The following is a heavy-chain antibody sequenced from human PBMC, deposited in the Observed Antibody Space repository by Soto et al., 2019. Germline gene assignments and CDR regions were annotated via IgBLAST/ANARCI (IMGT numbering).Heavy chain of an antibody. CDR3: ARGDYRYNRFHP. CDR2: IIPILGIA. CDR1: GGTFSSYT. Sequence: QVQLVQSGAEVKKPGSSVKVSCKASGGTFSSYTISWVRQAPGQGLEWMGRIIPILGIANYAQKFQGRVTITADKSTSTAYMERSSRRSEDTAVYYGARGDYRYNRFHPWGQGTKVTDSS. J-gene: IGHJ5*02. V-gene: IGHV1-69*02. D-gene: IGHD4-4*01.